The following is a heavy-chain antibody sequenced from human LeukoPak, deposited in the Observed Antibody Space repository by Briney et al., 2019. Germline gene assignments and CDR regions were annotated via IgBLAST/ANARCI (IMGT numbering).Heavy chain of an antibody. CDR1: GFTFSSYS. CDR3: AREVYCSHTTCYYFDY. V-gene: IGHV3-21*01. D-gene: IGHD2/OR15-2a*01. CDR2: ISDSSRYI. J-gene: IGHJ4*02. Sequence: PGGSLRLSCAASGFTFSSYSMNWVRQAPGKGLEWVSSISDSSRYIFYADSVKGRFTISRDNAKNSLYLQMNSLRAEDTAVYYCAREVYCSHTTCYYFDYWGLGTLATVSS.